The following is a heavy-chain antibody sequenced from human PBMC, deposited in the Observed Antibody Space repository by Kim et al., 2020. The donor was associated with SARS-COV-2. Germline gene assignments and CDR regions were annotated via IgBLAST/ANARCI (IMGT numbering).Heavy chain of an antibody. V-gene: IGHV4-59*01. D-gene: IGHD6-13*01. Sequence: SETLSLTCTVSSDSISSYYWSWIRQLPGKGLEWLGYIYYSGSSDYNPSLKSRVTISWDASKNQVSLDVTSVSAADTAVNYCTRSEGRGSWHQFDYWGQGILVTVSS. J-gene: IGHJ4*02. CDR3: TRSEGRGSWHQFDY. CDR2: IYYSGSS. CDR1: SDSISSYY.